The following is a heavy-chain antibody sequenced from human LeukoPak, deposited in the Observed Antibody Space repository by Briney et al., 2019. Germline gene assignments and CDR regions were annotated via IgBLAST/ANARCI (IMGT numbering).Heavy chain of an antibody. D-gene: IGHD2-15*01. CDR1: GYTFTNYA. J-gene: IGHJ4*02. CDR2: INTNTGNP. Sequence: GASVKVSCKASGYTFTNYAMNWVRQAPGQGLEWMGWINTNTGNPTYAQGFTGRFVFSLDTSVSTAYLQISSLKAEDTAVYYCARVSYCSGGSCSQFDYWGQGTLVTVSS. CDR3: ARVSYCSGGSCSQFDY. V-gene: IGHV7-4-1*02.